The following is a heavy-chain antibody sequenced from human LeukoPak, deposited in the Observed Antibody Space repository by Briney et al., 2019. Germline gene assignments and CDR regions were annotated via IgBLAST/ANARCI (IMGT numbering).Heavy chain of an antibody. Sequence: GASVKVSCKASGYTFTGYYMHWVRQATGQGLEWMGWMNPNSGNTGYAQKFQGRVTMTRNTSISTAYMELSSLRSEDTAVFYCAREKLWLTDWGQGTPVTVSS. D-gene: IGHD5-18*01. CDR3: AREKLWLTD. J-gene: IGHJ4*02. V-gene: IGHV1-8*02. CDR1: GYTFTGYY. CDR2: MNPNSGNT.